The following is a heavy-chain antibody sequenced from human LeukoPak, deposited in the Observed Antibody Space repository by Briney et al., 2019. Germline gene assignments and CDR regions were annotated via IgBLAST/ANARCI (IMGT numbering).Heavy chain of an antibody. CDR3: ARRAPGDSTSWYYDY. J-gene: IGHJ4*02. D-gene: IGHD6-13*01. CDR2: IYPGDSDT. CDR1: GYSFTSYW. V-gene: IGHV5-51*01. Sequence: GESLKISFKGSGYSFTSYWIGWVRQMPGKGLEWMGIIYPGDSDTRYSPSFQGQVTISADKSISTAYLQWSSLKASDTAMYYRARRAPGDSTSWYYDYWGQGTLVTVSS.